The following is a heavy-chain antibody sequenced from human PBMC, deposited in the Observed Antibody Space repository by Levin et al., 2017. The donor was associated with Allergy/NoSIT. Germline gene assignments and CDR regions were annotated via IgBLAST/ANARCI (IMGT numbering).Heavy chain of an antibody. V-gene: IGHV3-53*01. CDR2: IYSGGST. CDR3: ARDLGYYYDSSGYFDY. Sequence: QTGESLKISCAASGFTVSSNYMSWVRQAPGKGLEWVSVIYSGGSTYYADSVKGRFTISRDNSKNTLYLQMNSLRAEDTAVYYCARDLGYYYDSSGYFDYWGQGTLVTVSS. J-gene: IGHJ4*02. D-gene: IGHD3-22*01. CDR1: GFTVSSNY.